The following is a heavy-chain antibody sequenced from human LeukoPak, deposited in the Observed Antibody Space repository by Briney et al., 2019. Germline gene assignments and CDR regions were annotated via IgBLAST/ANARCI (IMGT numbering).Heavy chain of an antibody. J-gene: IGHJ4*02. CDR1: GFTFSSYW. D-gene: IGHD6-19*01. CDR2: INQDGSEK. V-gene: IGHV3-7*01. CDR3: TRGGGGDGSGWSTTDY. Sequence: GGSLRLSCVASGFTFSSYWMSWVRQAPGKGLEWVANINQDGSEKYDVDSAKGRFTISRDNAKNSLYLQMNSLRVEDTAMYYCTRGGGGDGSGWSTTDYWGQGTLVTISS.